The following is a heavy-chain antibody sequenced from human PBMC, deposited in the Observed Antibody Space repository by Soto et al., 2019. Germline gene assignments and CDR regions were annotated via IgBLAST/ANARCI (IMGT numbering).Heavy chain of an antibody. D-gene: IGHD3-10*01. V-gene: IGHV4-34*01. CDR2: INHSGST. Sequence: KSSETLSLTCAVYGGSFSGYYWSWIRQPPGKGLEWIGEINHSGSTNYNPSLKSRVTISVDTSKNQFSLKLSSVTAADTAVYYCARGNMVRGVKVPWGQGTLVTVSS. CDR1: GGSFSGYY. CDR3: ARGNMVRGVKVP. J-gene: IGHJ5*02.